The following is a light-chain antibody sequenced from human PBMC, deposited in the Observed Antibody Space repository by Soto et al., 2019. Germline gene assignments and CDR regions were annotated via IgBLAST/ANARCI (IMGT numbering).Light chain of an antibody. Sequence: DIQMTQSPSSLSASVGDRVTITCRASQSISSYLNWYQQKPGKAPKLLIYDASSLQSGVPSRFSGSGSGTDFTLTISSLQPEDVATYYCQHNYSTLRTFGEGTKVEIK. J-gene: IGKJ1*01. CDR2: DAS. V-gene: IGKV1-39*01. CDR1: QSISSY. CDR3: QHNYSTLRT.